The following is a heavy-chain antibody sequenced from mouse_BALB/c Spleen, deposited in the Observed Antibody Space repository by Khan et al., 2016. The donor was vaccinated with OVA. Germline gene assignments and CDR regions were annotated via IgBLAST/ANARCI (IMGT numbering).Heavy chain of an antibody. CDR3: VRDGAYHRNDGWFAY. D-gene: IGHD2-14*01. Sequence: VKLLESGAELARPGASVKMSCKASGYTFTSYTIHWIKEQPGQGLEWIGYINPSNGYTNYNQKFRDKATLTTDKSSTTAYLQLSSLTSDDSAVYNCVRDGAYHRNDGWFAYWGQGTLVTVSA. CDR2: INPSNGYT. CDR1: GYTFTSYT. V-gene: IGHV1-4*01. J-gene: IGHJ3*01.